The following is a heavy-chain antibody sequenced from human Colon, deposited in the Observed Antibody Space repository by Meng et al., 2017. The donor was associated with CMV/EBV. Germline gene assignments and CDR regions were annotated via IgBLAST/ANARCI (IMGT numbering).Heavy chain of an antibody. V-gene: IGHV3-30*02. Sequence: QLQVVECGGGVVQPGGALRLSFVTSGFIFSHYSMKWVRQSPGKGLEWVAHIRFDGSQQFYVQSVKGRFTVSRHDPKNTLYLQMNDLRPEDTGVYYCATDHLWGMPNWGRGTLVTVSS. J-gene: IGHJ4*02. D-gene: IGHD3-3*02. CDR2: IRFDGSQQ. CDR3: ATDHLWGMPN. CDR1: GFIFSHYS.